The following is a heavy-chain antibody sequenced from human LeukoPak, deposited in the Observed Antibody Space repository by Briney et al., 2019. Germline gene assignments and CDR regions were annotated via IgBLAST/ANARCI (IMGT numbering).Heavy chain of an antibody. Sequence: PSETLSLTCSVSGYSISSGYYWGWIRQPPGKGLEWIGSIHHSGITYYNPSLKSRVTISVDTSKNQFSLKLSSVTAADTAVYYCARGFVASGWVDPWGQGTLVTVSS. CDR3: ARGFVASGWVDP. V-gene: IGHV4-38-2*02. D-gene: IGHD2-15*01. CDR2: IHHSGIT. CDR1: GYSISSGYY. J-gene: IGHJ5*02.